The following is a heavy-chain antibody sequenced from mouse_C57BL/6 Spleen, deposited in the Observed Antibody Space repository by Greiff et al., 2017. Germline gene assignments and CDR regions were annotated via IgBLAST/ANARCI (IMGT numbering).Heavy chain of an antibody. Sequence: VQLQQPGAELVRPGSSVKLSCKASGYSFTSYWMHWVKQWPIQGLEWIGNIDPSDSETHYTQMFKDKATLTVDNSASTAYMQLSSLATEASAVYNWARMKGYGGLDYWGQGTTLTVSS. CDR2: IDPSDSET. CDR3: ARMKGYGGLDY. J-gene: IGHJ2*01. D-gene: IGHD2-2*01. CDR1: GYSFTSYW. V-gene: IGHV1-52*01.